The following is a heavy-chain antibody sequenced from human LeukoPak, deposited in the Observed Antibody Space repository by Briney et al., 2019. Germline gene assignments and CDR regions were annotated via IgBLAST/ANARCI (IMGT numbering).Heavy chain of an antibody. CDR3: ARGLDGDYGMDV. CDR2: MNPNSGNT. J-gene: IGHJ6*01. D-gene: IGHD3-16*01. CDR1: GYTFSSYD. V-gene: IGHV1-8*01. Sequence: ASVKLSCTASGYTFSSYDINWVRQATGQGLEWMGWMNPNSGNTGYAKKFQGRVTMTSNTSISTAYMELSSLRSEDTAVYYCARGLDGDYGMDVWGQGTTVTVSS.